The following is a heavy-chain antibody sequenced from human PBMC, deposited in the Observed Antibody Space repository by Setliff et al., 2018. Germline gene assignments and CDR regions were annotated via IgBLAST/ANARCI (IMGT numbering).Heavy chain of an antibody. D-gene: IGHD6-13*01. Sequence: PSETLSLTCTASGGSISSGGYYWSWIRQHPGKGLEWIGYIYYSGNTYYNPSLKSRVTISVDTSKNQFSLKLSSVTAADTAVYYCARDRGSSWYGNYYYYYGMDVWGQGTTVTVSS. CDR1: GGSISSGGYY. V-gene: IGHV4-31*03. J-gene: IGHJ6*02. CDR2: IYYSGNT. CDR3: ARDRGSSWYGNYYYYYGMDV.